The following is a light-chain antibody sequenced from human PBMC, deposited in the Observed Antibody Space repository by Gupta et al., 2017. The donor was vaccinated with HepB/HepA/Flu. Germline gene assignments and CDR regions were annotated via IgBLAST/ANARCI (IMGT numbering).Light chain of an antibody. CDR3: QVWDRGSAKIV. J-gene: IGLJ2*01. Sequence: SYELTQPASVSVSPGQTATITCSGDKLDNKYVCWYQKRPGQSPVPVIYQSFNRSSGIPERFSGSSSGNTATLTISGTQAMDEADYYCQVWDRGSAKIVFGGGTKLTVL. CDR1: KLDNKY. V-gene: IGLV3-1*01. CDR2: QSF.